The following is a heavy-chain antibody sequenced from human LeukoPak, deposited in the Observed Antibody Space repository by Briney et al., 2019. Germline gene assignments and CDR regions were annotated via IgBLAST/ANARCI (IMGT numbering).Heavy chain of an antibody. D-gene: IGHD3-22*01. Sequence: SETLSLTCAVYGGSFSGYYWSWIRQPPGKGLEWLGYIYSDGSTNYNPSLKSRLIISVDTSKNQFSLKLSSVIAADTAVYYCARLLSSGRSDYWGQETLVTVSS. CDR3: ARLLSSGRSDY. CDR2: IYSDGST. J-gene: IGHJ4*02. V-gene: IGHV4-59*01. CDR1: GGSFSGYY.